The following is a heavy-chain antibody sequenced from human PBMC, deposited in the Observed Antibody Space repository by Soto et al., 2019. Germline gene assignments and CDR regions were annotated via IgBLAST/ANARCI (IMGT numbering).Heavy chain of an antibody. V-gene: IGHV1-18*01. CDR3: ARDNMLRGDYEPFDY. D-gene: IGHD4-17*01. Sequence: ASVKVSCKASGYTFTSYGISWVRQAPVQGFEWMGWISAYNGNTNYAQKLQGRVTMTTDTSTSTAYMELRSLRSDDTAVYYCARDNMLRGDYEPFDYWGQGTLVTVSS. CDR2: ISAYNGNT. J-gene: IGHJ4*02. CDR1: GYTFTSYG.